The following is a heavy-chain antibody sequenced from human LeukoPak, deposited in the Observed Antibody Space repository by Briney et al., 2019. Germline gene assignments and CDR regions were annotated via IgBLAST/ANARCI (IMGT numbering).Heavy chain of an antibody. CDR3: AVDHTAGTIYHGLDV. J-gene: IGHJ6*02. D-gene: IGHD6-13*01. Sequence: GGSLTLSCAASGFIFSTFRMNWVRQAPGKGLEWISYINPSSTTFYHADSVKGRFTISRANAKNSLYLQMNSLRDGDTAIYYCAVDHTAGTIYHGLDVWGQGTTVTVSS. CDR2: INPSSTTF. V-gene: IGHV3-48*02. CDR1: GFIFSTFR.